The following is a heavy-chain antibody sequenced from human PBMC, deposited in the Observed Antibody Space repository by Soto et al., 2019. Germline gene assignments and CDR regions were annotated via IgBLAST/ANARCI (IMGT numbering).Heavy chain of an antibody. CDR2: ISANNGNT. D-gene: IGHD6-13*01. Sequence: QVQVVQSGAEVRKPGASVKVSWKASGYTFPNYGIIWVRQAPGQGLEWMAWISANNGNTKYAQKFQDRVTMTTDTSTTTAYMELRSLRSDDTAVYYCARLKQLVFMDVWGQGTTVTVSS. J-gene: IGHJ6*02. CDR3: ARLKQLVFMDV. V-gene: IGHV1-18*01. CDR1: GYTFPNYG.